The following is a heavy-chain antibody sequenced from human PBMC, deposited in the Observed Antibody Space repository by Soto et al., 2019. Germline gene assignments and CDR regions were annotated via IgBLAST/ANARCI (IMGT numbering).Heavy chain of an antibody. CDR2: IYYSGST. CDR3: ARTYYDILTFDY. J-gene: IGHJ4*02. V-gene: IGHV4-61*01. CDR1: GGSVSSGSYY. D-gene: IGHD3-9*01. Sequence: PSETLSLTCTVSGGSVSSGSYYWSWIRQPPGKGLEWIGYIYYSGSTNYNPSLKSRVTISVDTSKNQFSLKLSSVTAADTAVYYCARTYYDILTFDYWGQGTLVTVSS.